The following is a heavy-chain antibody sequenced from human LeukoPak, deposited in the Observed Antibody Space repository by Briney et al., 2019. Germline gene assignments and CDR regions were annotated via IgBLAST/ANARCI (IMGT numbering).Heavy chain of an antibody. CDR2: ISGSGGST. V-gene: IGHV3-23*01. Sequence: PGGSLRLFCAASGFTFSSYAMSWVRQAPGKGLEWVSAISGSGGSTYYADSVKGRFTISRDNSKNTLYLQMNSLRAEDTAVYYCAKDPVAIVAPEDAFEICGQGTMVTVSS. CDR3: AKDPVAIVAPEDAFEI. D-gene: IGHD6-13*01. CDR1: GFTFSSYA. J-gene: IGHJ3*02.